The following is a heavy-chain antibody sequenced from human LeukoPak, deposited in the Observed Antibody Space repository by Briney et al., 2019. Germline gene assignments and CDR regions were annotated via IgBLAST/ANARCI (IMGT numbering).Heavy chain of an antibody. Sequence: GGSLRLSCAGSGFTFNNAWMSWVRQAPGKGLEWVGRIKSKTDGGTTDYAAPVKGRFTISRDNSKNTLYLQMNSLRAEDTAVYRCAKDRGEFSSSLGVYWGQGTLVTVSS. D-gene: IGHD6-13*01. CDR1: GFTFNNAW. CDR2: IKSKTDGGTT. V-gene: IGHV3-15*01. J-gene: IGHJ4*02. CDR3: AKDRGEFSSSLGVY.